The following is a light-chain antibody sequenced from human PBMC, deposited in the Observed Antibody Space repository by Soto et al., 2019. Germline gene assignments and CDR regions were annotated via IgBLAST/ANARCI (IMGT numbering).Light chain of an antibody. CDR1: QRSSAY. J-gene: IGKJ3*01. CDR2: DVS. Sequence: DIQMTQSPSSLSASVGDRVTITCRASQRSSAYLNWYQQKPGEAPKLLIFDVSVLESGVPSRFSGRGSETDFTLSITSLQPDDVATYYCLQTYSPPLTFGPGTTVDFK. V-gene: IGKV1-39*01. CDR3: LQTYSPPLT.